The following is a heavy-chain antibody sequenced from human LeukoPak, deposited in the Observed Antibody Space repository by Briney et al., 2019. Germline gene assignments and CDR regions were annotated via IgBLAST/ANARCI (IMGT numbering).Heavy chain of an antibody. CDR3: AREGVDHEFDY. V-gene: IGHV4-39*07. CDR1: GGSISSSSYY. J-gene: IGHJ4*02. Sequence: SETLSLTCTVSGGSISSSSYYWGWIRQPPGKGLEWIGYIYHSGSTYYNPSLKSRVTISVDRSKNQFSLKLSSVTAADTAVYYCAREGVDHEFDYWGQGTLVTVAS. CDR2: IYHSGST. D-gene: IGHD1-14*01.